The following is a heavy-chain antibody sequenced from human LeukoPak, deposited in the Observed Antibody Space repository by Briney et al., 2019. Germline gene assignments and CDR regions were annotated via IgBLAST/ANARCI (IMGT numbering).Heavy chain of an antibody. V-gene: IGHV4-34*01. CDR1: GGSFKDNY. Sequence: PSETLSLTCAVYGGSFKDNYWSWIRQPPGKGLEWIGEINHSGSTNYNPSLKSRVTISVDTSKNQFSLKLSSVTAADTAVYYCARGSTIAVAGIDYWGQGTLVTVSS. D-gene: IGHD6-19*01. CDR2: INHSGST. CDR3: ARGSTIAVAGIDY. J-gene: IGHJ4*02.